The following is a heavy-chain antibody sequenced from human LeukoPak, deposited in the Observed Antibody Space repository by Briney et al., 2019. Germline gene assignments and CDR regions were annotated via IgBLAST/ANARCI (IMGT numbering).Heavy chain of an antibody. CDR1: GGTFSSYA. V-gene: IGHV1-69*13. Sequence: ASVRVSCKASGGTFSSYAISWVRQAPGQGLEWMGGIIPIFGTANYAQKFQGRVTITADESTSTAYMELRSLRSDDTAMYYCSREGEGEDGTGHHNWYFDLWGRGTLVTVS. D-gene: IGHD2-8*02. J-gene: IGHJ2*01. CDR2: IIPIFGTA. CDR3: SREGEGEDGTGHHNWYFDL.